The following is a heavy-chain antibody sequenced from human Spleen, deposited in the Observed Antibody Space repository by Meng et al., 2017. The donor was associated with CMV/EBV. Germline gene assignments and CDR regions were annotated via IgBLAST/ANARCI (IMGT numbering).Heavy chain of an antibody. V-gene: IGHV4-34*01. CDR2: INHSGST. CDR3: ASVKVVPDSYYYYGMDV. CDR1: GGSFSGYY. J-gene: IGHJ6*02. D-gene: IGHD2-21*01. Sequence: SETLSLTCAVYGGSFSGYYWSWIRQPPGKGLEWIGEINHSGSTNYNPSLKSRVTISVDTSKNHFSLRLRSVTAADTAVYYCASVKVVPDSYYYYGMDVWGQGTTVTVSS.